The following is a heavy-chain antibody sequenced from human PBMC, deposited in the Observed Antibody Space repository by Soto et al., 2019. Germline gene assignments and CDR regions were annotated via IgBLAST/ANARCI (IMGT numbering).Heavy chain of an antibody. CDR3: ARMRNILTGYPGRFDY. CDR1: GGSISTYY. Sequence: SETLSLTCTVSGGSISTYYWSWIRQPPGKGLEWIGYIYYSGSTNYNPSLRSRVTISVDTSKNQFSLKLSSVTAADTAVYYCARMRNILTGYPGRFDYWGQGTLVTVSS. CDR2: IYYSGST. V-gene: IGHV4-59*01. D-gene: IGHD3-9*01. J-gene: IGHJ4*02.